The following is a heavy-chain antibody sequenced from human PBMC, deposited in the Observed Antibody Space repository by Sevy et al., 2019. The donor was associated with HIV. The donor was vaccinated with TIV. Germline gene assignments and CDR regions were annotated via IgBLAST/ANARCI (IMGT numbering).Heavy chain of an antibody. Sequence: GGSLRLSCAVSGFSLSSYSMNWVHQAAGKGLECVSYISSSSSSIYYADSVKGRFTISRDNAKNSLYLQMNSLRDEDTAVYYCARAENYYGGRNFDSWGQGTLVTVSS. J-gene: IGHJ4*02. V-gene: IGHV3-48*02. CDR1: GFSLSSYS. D-gene: IGHD1-26*01. CDR3: ARAENYYGGRNFDS. CDR2: ISSSSSSI.